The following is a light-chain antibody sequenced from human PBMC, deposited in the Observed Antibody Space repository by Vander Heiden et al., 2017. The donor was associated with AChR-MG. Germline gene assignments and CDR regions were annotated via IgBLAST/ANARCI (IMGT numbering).Light chain of an antibody. V-gene: IGKV3-11*01. J-gene: IGKJ5*01. Sequence: ELVLTQSPATPSLSPGERATLSGRASQSVRSCLAWYQQKPGQAPRLLIYDASNRATGIPARFSGSGSGTDFTLTISSLEPEDFAVYYCQQRSNWRGTFGQGTRLEIK. CDR3: QQRSNWRGT. CDR1: QSVRSC. CDR2: DAS.